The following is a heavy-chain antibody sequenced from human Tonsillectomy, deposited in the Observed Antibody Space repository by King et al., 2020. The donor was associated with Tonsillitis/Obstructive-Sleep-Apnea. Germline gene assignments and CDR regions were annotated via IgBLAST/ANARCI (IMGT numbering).Heavy chain of an antibody. J-gene: IGHJ4*02. D-gene: IGHD6-13*01. CDR1: GYTFTSYA. CDR3: ARDSIAAAGPYYFDY. CDR2: INAGNGNT. Sequence: DQLVQSGAEVKKPGASVKVSCKASGYTFTSYAMHWVRQAPGQRLEWMGWINAGNGNTKYSQKFQGRGTITRDTSASTAYMELSSLRSDDTAVYYCARDSIAAAGPYYFDYWGQGTLVTVSS. V-gene: IGHV1-3*01.